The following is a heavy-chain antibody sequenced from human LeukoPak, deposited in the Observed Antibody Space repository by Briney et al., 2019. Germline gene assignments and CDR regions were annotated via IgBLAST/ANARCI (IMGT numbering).Heavy chain of an antibody. CDR2: ISSSSSYI. Sequence: GGSLRLSCAASGFTFSSYSMNWVRQAPGKGLEWVSSISSSSSYIYYADSVKGRFTISRDNAKNSLYLQMNSLRAEDTAVYYCAKDLKTIAAPFDYWGQGTLVTVSS. V-gene: IGHV3-21*04. J-gene: IGHJ4*02. CDR1: GFTFSSYS. CDR3: AKDLKTIAAPFDY. D-gene: IGHD6-13*01.